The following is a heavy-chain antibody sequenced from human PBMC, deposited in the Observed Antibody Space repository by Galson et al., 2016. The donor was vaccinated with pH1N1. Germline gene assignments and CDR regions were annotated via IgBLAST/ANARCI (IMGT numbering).Heavy chain of an antibody. V-gene: IGHV1-18*01. CDR2: ISANNGNT. CDR1: GYTFTTYG. J-gene: IGHJ4*02. D-gene: IGHD6-13*01. Sequence: SVKVSCKASGYTFTTYGVTWVRQAPGQGLEWMGWISANNGNTNYAQKFQGRVTMTTDTSTSTAYMELRSLRSDGTAVYYCARWRYSTSWSDFDYWGQGTLVTVSS. CDR3: ARWRYSTSWSDFDY.